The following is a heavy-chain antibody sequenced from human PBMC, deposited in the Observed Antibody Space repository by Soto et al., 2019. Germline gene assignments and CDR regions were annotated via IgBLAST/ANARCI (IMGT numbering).Heavy chain of an antibody. Sequence: QITLKESGPTPVKPTQTLTVTCTFSGFSLTTSGVGVGWIRQPPGKALEWLAFIYWDDDKRYNSSLKTRLTITKDTPKIPVVLRMTNMGPVDTATYYCARYCGRRVFDYWGQETLLTVSS. D-gene: IGHD3-10*01. J-gene: IGHJ4*02. V-gene: IGHV2-5*02. CDR1: GFSLTTSGVG. CDR2: IYWDDDK. CDR3: ARYCGRRVFDY.